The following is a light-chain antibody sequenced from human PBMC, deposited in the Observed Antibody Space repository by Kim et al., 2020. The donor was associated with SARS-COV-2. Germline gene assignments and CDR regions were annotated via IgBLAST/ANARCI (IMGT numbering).Light chain of an antibody. Sequence: DIVMTQSPDSLAVSLGERATINCKPSQSVLYSSNNKNYLAWYQQKPGQPPKLLIYWASTRESGVPDRFSGSRSGTDFTLTISSLQAEDVAVFYCQQYYSTPYTFGQGTKLEI. CDR3: QQYYSTPYT. CDR2: WAS. CDR1: QSVLYSSNNKNY. J-gene: IGKJ2*01. V-gene: IGKV4-1*01.